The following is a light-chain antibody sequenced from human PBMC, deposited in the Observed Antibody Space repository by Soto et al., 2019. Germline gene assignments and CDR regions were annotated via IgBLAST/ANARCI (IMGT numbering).Light chain of an antibody. V-gene: IGKV3-20*01. CDR2: GAS. CDR3: QWYCFSPRT. Sequence: EIVLTQSPGTLSLSPGERATLSCRASQSVSSSYLGWYQQKPGQAPRLLIYGASSRATGIPDRFSGSGSGTDFTLSISRLEPEYLAVYYCQWYCFSPRTFGQGTRVEIK. J-gene: IGKJ1*01. CDR1: QSVSSSY.